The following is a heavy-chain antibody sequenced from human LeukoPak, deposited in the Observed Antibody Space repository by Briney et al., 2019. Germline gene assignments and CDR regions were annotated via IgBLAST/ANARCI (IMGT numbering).Heavy chain of an antibody. Sequence: PGGSLRLSCAASGFTFSSDNMNWVRQAPGKGLEWISYITSGTISYADSVKGRFTISRDSAKNSLYLQMNSLRDEDTAVYYCARDRDWAFDYWGQGTLVTVSS. CDR3: ARDRDWAFDY. J-gene: IGHJ4*02. D-gene: IGHD2-21*02. CDR2: ITSGTI. CDR1: GFTFSSDN. V-gene: IGHV3-48*02.